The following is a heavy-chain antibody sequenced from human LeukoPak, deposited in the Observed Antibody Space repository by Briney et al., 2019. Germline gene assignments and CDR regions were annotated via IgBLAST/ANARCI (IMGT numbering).Heavy chain of an antibody. CDR1: GGSFSGYY. V-gene: IGHV4-34*01. Sequence: SETLSLTCAVYGGSFSGYYWSWIRQPPGKGLEWIGEINHSGSTNYNPSLKSRVTISVDTSKNQFSLKLSSVTAADTAVYYCARGSVVAKSIPYAFDIWGQGTMVTVSS. CDR3: ARGSVVAKSIPYAFDI. D-gene: IGHD2-2*01. J-gene: IGHJ3*02. CDR2: INHSGST.